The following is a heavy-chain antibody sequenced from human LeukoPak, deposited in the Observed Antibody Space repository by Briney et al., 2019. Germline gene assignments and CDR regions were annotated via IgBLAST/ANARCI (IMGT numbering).Heavy chain of an antibody. D-gene: IGHD3-22*01. Sequence: GGSLRLSCAASGFTFSNYNMNWVRQAPGKGLEWVSSISRSSIYKYYADSMRGRFTISRDNAKNSVYLQVNSVRAEDTAVYYCARGRYDSSGYYALFDYWGRGTLVTVSS. CDR1: GFTFSNYN. J-gene: IGHJ4*02. CDR3: ARGRYDSSGYYALFDY. V-gene: IGHV3-21*01. CDR2: ISRSSIYK.